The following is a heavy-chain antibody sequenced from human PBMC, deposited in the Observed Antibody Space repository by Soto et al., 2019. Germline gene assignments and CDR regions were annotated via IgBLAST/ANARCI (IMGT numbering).Heavy chain of an antibody. V-gene: IGHV3-23*01. CDR2: IICSGDST. Sequence: GGSLRLSCAASGFTFSTYARSWVRQPPGKGLEWVASIICSGDSTYYADPVKGRFTISRDDSKNTLYLQMHSLRAEDTAVYYCAKGAVPAAIRRDYFDYWGQGTLVTVSS. CDR1: GFTFSTYA. J-gene: IGHJ4*02. D-gene: IGHD2-2*02. CDR3: AKGAVPAAIRRDYFDY.